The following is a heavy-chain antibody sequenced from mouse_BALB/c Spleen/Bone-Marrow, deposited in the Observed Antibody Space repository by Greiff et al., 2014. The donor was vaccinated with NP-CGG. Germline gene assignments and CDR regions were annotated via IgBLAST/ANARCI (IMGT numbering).Heavy chain of an antibody. CDR3: ARSGLYYGNYLYAMDF. D-gene: IGHD2-1*01. CDR1: GYSFTGYT. CDR2: INPYNGGT. J-gene: IGHJ4*01. Sequence: DVKLQESGPELVKPGASVKISCKASGYSFTGYTMNWVKQSHGKNLEWIGLINPYNGGTSYNQKFKGRAALTVDKSSSTAYMELLSLTSEDSAVYYCARSGLYYGNYLYAMDFWGQGTSVTVSS. V-gene: IGHV1-18*01.